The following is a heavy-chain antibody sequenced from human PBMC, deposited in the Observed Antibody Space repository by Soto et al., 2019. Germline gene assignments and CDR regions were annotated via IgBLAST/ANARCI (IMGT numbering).Heavy chain of an antibody. CDR3: ARDVYSGPEDLYYYYMDV. CDR2: ISWNSDNI. D-gene: IGHD1-26*01. Sequence: EVQLVESGGGLAQPGTSLRLSCAASGFPFDDHAMHWVRQAPGKGLEWVSGISWNSDNIAYADSVKGRFTISRDNAKSSLYLQMNSLRSEDTALYYCARDVYSGPEDLYYYYMDVWGRGTTVTVSS. J-gene: IGHJ6*03. V-gene: IGHV3-9*01. CDR1: GFPFDDHA.